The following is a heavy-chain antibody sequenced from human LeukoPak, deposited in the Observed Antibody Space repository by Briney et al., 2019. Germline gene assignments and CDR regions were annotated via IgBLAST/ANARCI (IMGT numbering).Heavy chain of an antibody. CDR1: GFTFSSYG. J-gene: IGHJ4*02. CDR3: AKLASSGRRG. CDR2: ISSSGSTI. V-gene: IGHV3-48*04. Sequence: GGSLRLSCAASGFTFSSYGMHWVRQAPGKGLEWVSYISSSGSTIYYADSVKGRFTISRDNAKNSLYLQMNSLRAEDTAVYYCAKLASSGRRGWGQGTLVTVSS. D-gene: IGHD3-22*01.